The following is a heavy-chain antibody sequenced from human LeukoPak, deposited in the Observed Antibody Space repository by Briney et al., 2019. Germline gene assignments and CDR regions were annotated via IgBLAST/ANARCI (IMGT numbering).Heavy chain of an antibody. CDR3: AREETSSGSFDY. Sequence: SETLSLTCAVYGGSFSGYYWSWIRQPPGKGLEWIGEINHSGSTNYNPSLKSRVTISVDTFKNQFSLKLSSVTAADTAVYYCAREETSSGSFDYWGQGTLVTVSS. D-gene: IGHD6-25*01. J-gene: IGHJ4*02. CDR2: INHSGST. CDR1: GGSFSGYY. V-gene: IGHV4-34*01.